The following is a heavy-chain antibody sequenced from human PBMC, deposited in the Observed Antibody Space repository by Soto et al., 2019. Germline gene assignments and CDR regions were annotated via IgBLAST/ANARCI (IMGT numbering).Heavy chain of an antibody. D-gene: IGHD6-13*01. CDR3: ARDSGAAESNQDYYYYGIDV. CDR2: IIPIFGTA. V-gene: IGHV1-69*13. Sequence: ASVKVSCKASGGTFSSYAISWVRQAPGQGLEWMGGIIPIFGTANYAQKFQGRVTITADESTSTAYMELSSLRSEDTAVYYCARDSGAAESNQDYYYYGIDVRGQGTTVTVSS. J-gene: IGHJ6*02. CDR1: GGTFSSYA.